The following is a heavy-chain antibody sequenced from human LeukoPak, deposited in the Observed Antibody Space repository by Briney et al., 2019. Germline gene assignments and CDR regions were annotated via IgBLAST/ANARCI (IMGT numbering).Heavy chain of an antibody. D-gene: IGHD1-14*01. V-gene: IGHV3-7*03. Sequence: PGGSLRLSCAASGFTFSNYWMTWVRQAPGKGLEWVANIKKDGSEKNYVDSVKGRFTISRDNAKNSLYLQMNSLRAEDTAVYYCARVNGTTLDYWGQGTLVTVSS. J-gene: IGHJ4*02. CDR1: GFTFSNYW. CDR2: IKKDGSEK. CDR3: ARVNGTTLDY.